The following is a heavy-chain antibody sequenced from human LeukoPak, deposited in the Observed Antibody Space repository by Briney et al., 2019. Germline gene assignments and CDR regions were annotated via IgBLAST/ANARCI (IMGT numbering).Heavy chain of an antibody. CDR3: ARYCSGGSCYPSGHDY. CDR2: IDWDDDK. CDR1: GFSLTVTGVC. Sequence: ESGPTLVKPTQTLTLTCTFSGFSLTVTGVCVGWIRQPPGKALEWLARIDWDDDKYYSSSLKTRLTISKDTSKNQVVLTMTNMDPVDTGMYYCARYCSGGSCYPSGHDYWGLGTLVTVSS. V-gene: IGHV2-70*11. J-gene: IGHJ4*02. D-gene: IGHD2-15*01.